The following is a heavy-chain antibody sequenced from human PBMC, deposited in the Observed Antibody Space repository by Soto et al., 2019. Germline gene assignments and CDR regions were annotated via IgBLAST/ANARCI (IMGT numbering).Heavy chain of an antibody. V-gene: IGHV1-69*06. Sequence: QVQLEQSGAEVKKHGSSVKISCKASGGTLSDHGVSWLRQAPGQGLEWVGGTIPVFNTAKYAPKFQGRVTIAADKSTTIAYMELGSLRSDDTAFYYCARGVYGSGNYYTGPSAFDIWGQGTLVIVSS. CDR1: GGTLSDHG. CDR3: ARGVYGSGNYYTGPSAFDI. J-gene: IGHJ3*02. D-gene: IGHD3-10*01. CDR2: TIPVFNTA.